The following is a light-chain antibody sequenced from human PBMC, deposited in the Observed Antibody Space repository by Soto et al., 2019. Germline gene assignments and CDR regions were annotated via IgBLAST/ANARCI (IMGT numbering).Light chain of an antibody. Sequence: IQLTQSPSSLSASVGDRVTIPCRAIEGISSYLAWYQQKPGKAPKLLIYAASTLQSGVPSKFSGSGSGTDFTLTISSLEPEDFAVYYCQQRNIWPPVTFGQGTRLEI. V-gene: IGKV1-9*01. CDR1: EGISSY. J-gene: IGKJ5*01. CDR3: QQRNIWPPVT. CDR2: AAS.